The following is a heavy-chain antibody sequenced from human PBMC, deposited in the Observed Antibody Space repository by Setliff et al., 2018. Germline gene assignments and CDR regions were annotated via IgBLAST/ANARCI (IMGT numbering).Heavy chain of an antibody. Sequence: EGSLRLSCAASGFTISNYWMSWVRQAPGKGLEWVANIKQDGSEKYYVDSVKGRFTISRGNAKNSLYLQMNSLRAEDTAVYYCAREKHYDSSGYYYAFDIWGQGTKVTVSS. CDR1: GFTISNYW. J-gene: IGHJ3*02. CDR3: AREKHYDSSGYYYAFDI. V-gene: IGHV3-7*01. D-gene: IGHD3-22*01. CDR2: IKQDGSEK.